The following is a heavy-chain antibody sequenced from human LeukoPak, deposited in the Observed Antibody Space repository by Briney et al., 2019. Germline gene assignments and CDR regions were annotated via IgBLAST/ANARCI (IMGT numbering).Heavy chain of an antibody. CDR3: AKETGRGVAYFDY. J-gene: IGHJ4*02. D-gene: IGHD3-10*01. V-gene: IGHV3-23*01. CDR2: ISGSGGST. Sequence: GGSLRLSCAASGFTFSSYAMSWVRQAPGKGLEWVSAISGSGGSTYYADSGKGRFTSSRDNSKSTLYLQMNSLRAEDTAVYYCAKETGRGVAYFDYWGQGTLVTVSS. CDR1: GFTFSSYA.